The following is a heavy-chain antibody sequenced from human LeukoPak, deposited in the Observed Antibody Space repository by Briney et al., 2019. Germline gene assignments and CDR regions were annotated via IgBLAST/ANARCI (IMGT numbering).Heavy chain of an antibody. Sequence: SQTLSLTCAVSGAPISSGGYSWNWVRQTPGKGLEWIGYTYHSGSPRYNPSLESRVTISADRSKNQFSLKLSSVTAADTAVYYCARARSYWYFDLWGRGTLVTVSS. CDR3: ARARSYWYFDL. D-gene: IGHD3-16*02. J-gene: IGHJ2*01. CDR1: GAPISSGGYS. CDR2: TYHSGSP. V-gene: IGHV4-30-2*01.